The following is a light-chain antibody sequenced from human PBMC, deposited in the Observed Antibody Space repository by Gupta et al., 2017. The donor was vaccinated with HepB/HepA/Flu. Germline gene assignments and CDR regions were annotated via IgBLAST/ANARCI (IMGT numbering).Light chain of an antibody. Sequence: QSALTQPASVSGSPGQSITISCTGTSSDVGDCKYVSWYQQHPGKAPKLMIYDVRNRPSGVSNRFSGSKSGNTASLTISGLQAEDEADYYCTSYTNRNTWVFGGGTNLTVL. CDR1: SSDVGDCKY. CDR2: DVR. J-gene: IGLJ3*02. CDR3: TSYTNRNTWV. V-gene: IGLV2-14*03.